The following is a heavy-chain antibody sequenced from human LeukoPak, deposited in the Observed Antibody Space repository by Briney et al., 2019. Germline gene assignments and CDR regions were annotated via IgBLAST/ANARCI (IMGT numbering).Heavy chain of an antibody. CDR3: ARDGYNPVAFDI. CDR2: IYRTGTT. J-gene: IGHJ3*02. Sequence: PSETLSLTCTVSGGSISTSNYFWGWIRQPPGKGLEWIGNIYRTGTTFYNPSLQSRVSISVDTSKNTFSLELKSVTAADTAVYYCARDGYNPVAFDIWGQGTVVTVSS. V-gene: IGHV4-39*02. CDR1: GGSISTSNYF. D-gene: IGHD5-24*01.